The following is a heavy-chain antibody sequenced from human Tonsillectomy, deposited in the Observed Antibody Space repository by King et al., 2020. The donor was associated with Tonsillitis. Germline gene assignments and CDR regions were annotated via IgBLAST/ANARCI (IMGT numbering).Heavy chain of an antibody. V-gene: IGHV4-61*01. D-gene: IGHD1-26*01. Sequence: VQLQESGPGLVKPSETLSLTCTVSCGSVSSGSYYWSWIRQPPGKGLEWIGYIYYSGSPNYNPSLKSRVTISVDTSKNQFSLKLSSVTAADTAVYYCAREPTVGATYYFDYWGQGTLVTVSS. CDR2: IYYSGSP. CDR1: CGSVSSGSYY. J-gene: IGHJ4*02. CDR3: AREPTVGATYYFDY.